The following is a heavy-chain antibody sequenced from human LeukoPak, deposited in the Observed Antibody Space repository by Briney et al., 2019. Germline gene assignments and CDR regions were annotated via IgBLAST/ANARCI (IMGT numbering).Heavy chain of an antibody. J-gene: IGHJ3*02. V-gene: IGHV4-38-2*02. CDR2: LYNSGTT. Sequence: PGGSLRLSCAASGFTFSSYEMNWVRQAPGKGLEWIGSLYNSGTTYYNPSLKSRVTISVDTSKNQFSLKLGSVTAADTAVYYCARDLVGATGWDAFDIWGQGTMVTVSS. D-gene: IGHD1-26*01. CDR3: ARDLVGATGWDAFDI. CDR1: GFTFSSYE.